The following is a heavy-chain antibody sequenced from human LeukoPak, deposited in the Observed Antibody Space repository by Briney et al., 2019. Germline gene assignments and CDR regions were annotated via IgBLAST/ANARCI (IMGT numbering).Heavy chain of an antibody. D-gene: IGHD3-10*01. CDR1: GFTFSSYS. V-gene: IGHV3-30*02. J-gene: IGHJ6*03. CDR3: AKDNYYGWYYYYYMDV. CDR2: IHYDGTNK. Sequence: PGGSLRLSCAASGFTFSSYSMNWVRQAPGKGLVWVAFIHYDGTNKYYADSVKGRFTISRDNSKNTLYLQMNSLRAEDTAVYYCAKDNYYGWYYYYYMDVWGKGTTVTISS.